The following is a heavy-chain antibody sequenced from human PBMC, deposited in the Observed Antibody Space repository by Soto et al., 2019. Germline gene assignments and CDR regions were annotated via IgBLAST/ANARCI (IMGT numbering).Heavy chain of an antibody. CDR2: ISYDGRNK. V-gene: IGHV3-30*18. CDR1: GFIFSTYG. D-gene: IGHD2-15*01. Sequence: QMQLVESGGGVVQPGRSLRVSCEASGFIFSTYGMHWVRQAPGKGLEWVAVISYDGRNKYYADSVRGRFTISRDNSKNTLHLKMNGLRGEDTAVYYCAKDTATAITSYYFYGMDVWGQGTTVTVSS. J-gene: IGHJ6*02. CDR3: AKDTATAITSYYFYGMDV.